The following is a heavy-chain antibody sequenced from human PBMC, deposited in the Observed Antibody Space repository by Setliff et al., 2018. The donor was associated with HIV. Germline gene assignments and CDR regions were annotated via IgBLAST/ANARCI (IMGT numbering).Heavy chain of an antibody. CDR2: ISSSSNYT. J-gene: IGHJ6*02. CDR1: GFIFRGYS. D-gene: IGHD2-8*02. CDR3: ARLAYCTGGTCYPYYHGMDV. V-gene: IGHV3-21*01. Sequence: GGSLRLSCAASGFIFRGYSLNWVRQAPGKGLEWVSYISSSSNYTYYADSVRGRFTVSRDNAKNSVYLQMNSLSAEDTGIYYCARLAYCTGGTCYPYYHGMDVWGQGTTVTVSS.